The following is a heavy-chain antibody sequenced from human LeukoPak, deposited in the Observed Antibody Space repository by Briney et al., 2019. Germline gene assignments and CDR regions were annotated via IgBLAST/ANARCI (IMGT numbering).Heavy chain of an antibody. CDR3: VKDRRFYYGSGSLLEY. J-gene: IGHJ4*02. Sequence: PGRSLRLSCAASGFTFSSYGMHWVRQAPGKGLEWVAVIWYDASNKYYADSVKGRFTISRDNSKNTLYLQMSSLRAEDTAVYYCVKDRRFYYGSGSLLEYWGQGTLVTVSS. CDR2: IWYDASNK. D-gene: IGHD3-10*01. V-gene: IGHV3-33*06. CDR1: GFTFSSYG.